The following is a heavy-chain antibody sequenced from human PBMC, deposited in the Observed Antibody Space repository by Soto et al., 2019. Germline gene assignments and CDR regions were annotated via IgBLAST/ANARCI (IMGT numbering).Heavy chain of an antibody. D-gene: IGHD1-1*01. CDR2: TYYRSKWYN. J-gene: IGHJ6*02. Sequence: SHTLSLTCAISGDSVSSNSAAWNWIRQSPSRGLEWLGRTYYRSKWYNDYAVSVKSRITINPDTSKNQFSLQLNSVTPEDTAVYYCARDQGGTTGFYYYYGMDVWGQGTTVTVSS. CDR3: ARDQGGTTGFYYYYGMDV. CDR1: GDSVSSNSAA. V-gene: IGHV6-1*01.